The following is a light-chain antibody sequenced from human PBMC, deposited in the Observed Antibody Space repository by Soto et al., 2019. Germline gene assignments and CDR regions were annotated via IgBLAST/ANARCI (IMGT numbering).Light chain of an antibody. V-gene: IGKV3-15*01. CDR3: QQYGSSIT. J-gene: IGKJ5*01. CDR2: GAS. CDR1: QSVSSN. Sequence: EIVMTQSPATLSVSPGERATLSCRASQSVSSNLAWYQQKPGQAPRLLIYGASTRVTGVPARFSGSGSGTDFTLTISRLEPEDFAVYYCQQYGSSITFGQGTRLEIK.